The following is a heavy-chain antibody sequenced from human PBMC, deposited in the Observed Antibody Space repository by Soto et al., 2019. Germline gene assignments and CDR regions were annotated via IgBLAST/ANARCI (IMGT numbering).Heavy chain of an antibody. CDR2: IYPGDSDT. J-gene: IGHJ6*02. D-gene: IGHD6-13*01. CDR3: TRTSAAGKNDYGMDV. CDR1: GYSFTSYW. Sequence: EVQLVQSGAEVKKPGESLKISCKGSGYSFTSYWIGWVRQMPGKGLEWMGIIYPGDSDTRYSPSFQGQVTISADKSISTAYLQWSSLKASDTAMYYCTRTSAAGKNDYGMDVWGQGTTVTVSS. V-gene: IGHV5-51*01.